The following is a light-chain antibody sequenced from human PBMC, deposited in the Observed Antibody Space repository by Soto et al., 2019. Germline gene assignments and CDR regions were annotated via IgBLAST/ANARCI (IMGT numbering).Light chain of an antibody. V-gene: IGKV3-15*01. Sequence: KETPAALPGFPGEGATLSCRAGQSINTLLSWYQQKPGQAPRLLIYRASTRATDIPARFRGSGSGTDFTLTCSSRVPEDPAVYYLRQRSNWFLTFGGGTRLEIK. J-gene: IGKJ4*01. CDR1: QSINTL. CDR3: RQRSNWFLT. CDR2: RAS.